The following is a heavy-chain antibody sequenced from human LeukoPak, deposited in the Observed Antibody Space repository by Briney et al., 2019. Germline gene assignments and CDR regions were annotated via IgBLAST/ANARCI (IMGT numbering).Heavy chain of an antibody. J-gene: IGHJ4*02. CDR3: ARSGEEISFSFDW. CDR1: ADSISGYH. CDR2: IHSSGST. V-gene: IGHV4-4*07. D-gene: IGHD3-16*01. Sequence: SETLSLTCTVSADSISGYHWSWIRQSADKGLEWTGRIHSSGSTTYSPSLKSRVTMTVDTSKKQFSLRLSSVTAADTAVYYCARSGEEISFSFDWWGQGSLVTVSS.